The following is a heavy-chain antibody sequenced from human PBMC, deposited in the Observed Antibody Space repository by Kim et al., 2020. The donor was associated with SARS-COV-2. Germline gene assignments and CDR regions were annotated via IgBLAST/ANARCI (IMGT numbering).Heavy chain of an antibody. CDR2: IYYSGST. CDR1: GGSISSSSYY. Sequence: SETLSLTCTVSGGSISSSSYYWGWIRQPPGKGLEWIGSIYYSGSTYYNPSLKSRVTISVDTSKNQFSLKLSSVTAADTAVYYCASYDILDYYYYYGMDVWGRGTTVTVSS. J-gene: IGHJ6*02. D-gene: IGHD3-9*01. V-gene: IGHV4-39*01. CDR3: ASYDILDYYYYYGMDV.